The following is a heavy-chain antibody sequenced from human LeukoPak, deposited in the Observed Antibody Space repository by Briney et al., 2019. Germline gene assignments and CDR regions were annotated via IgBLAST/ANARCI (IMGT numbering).Heavy chain of an antibody. Sequence: GGSLRLSCAASGFTFSKYKMNWVRQAPGKGLEWVSSISSSSSYIFYADSVKGRFTISRDNANNSLYLQMTSLRAEDTAVYYCAKVSGSGWHFDHWGQGTLVTVSS. D-gene: IGHD6-19*01. CDR3: AKVSGSGWHFDH. CDR2: ISSSSSYI. CDR1: GFTFSKYK. V-gene: IGHV3-21*01. J-gene: IGHJ4*02.